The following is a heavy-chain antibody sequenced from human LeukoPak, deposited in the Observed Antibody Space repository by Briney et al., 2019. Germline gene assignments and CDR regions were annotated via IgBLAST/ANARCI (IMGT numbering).Heavy chain of an antibody. D-gene: IGHD6-13*01. CDR2: VRNKENNYAT. J-gene: IGHJ6*02. CDR1: GFTFSDSA. V-gene: IGHV3-73*01. Sequence: PGGSLRLSCAASGFTFSDSAIHWVRQASGKGLEWVGRVRNKENNYATAYAASVKGRFTISRDDSKNTAYLQMNSLKTEDTAVYYCTRLGSLIAAAGTKHYYYYGMDVWGQGTTVTVSS. CDR3: TRLGSLIAAAGTKHYYYYGMDV.